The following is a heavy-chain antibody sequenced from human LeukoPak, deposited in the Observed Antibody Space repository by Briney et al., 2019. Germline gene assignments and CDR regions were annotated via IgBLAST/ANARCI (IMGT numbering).Heavy chain of an antibody. CDR3: AKGAVTSQYFFDY. CDR1: GFTFSTYA. D-gene: IGHD4-17*01. J-gene: IGHJ4*02. V-gene: IGHV3-23*01. Sequence: GGSLRLSCAASGFTFSTYAMSWVRQAPGKGLEWVSVISGSGGSTFYADSVKGRFTISRDNSKNTLYLQMNSLRADDPAVYYCAKGAVTSQYFFDYWGQGTLVTVSS. CDR2: ISGSGGST.